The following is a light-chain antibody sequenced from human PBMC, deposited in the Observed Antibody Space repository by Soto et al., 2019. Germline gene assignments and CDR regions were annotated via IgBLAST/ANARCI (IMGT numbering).Light chain of an antibody. CDR3: TSYTSSTPFYV. CDR2: DAY. CDR1: RTDDDGYDY. J-gene: IGLJ1*01. V-gene: IGLV2-14*03. Sequence: QSALTQPSSVSGSPGQSIAISCTGVRTDDDGYDYVSWYQQHPGQAPQLIIYDAYNRPAGVSHRCYGSKSGDTASLTISGLQAEDGAVYYCTSYTSSTPFYVFGTGTKVTVL.